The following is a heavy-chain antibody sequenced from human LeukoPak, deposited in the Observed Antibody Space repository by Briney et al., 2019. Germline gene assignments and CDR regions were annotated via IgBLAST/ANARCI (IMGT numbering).Heavy chain of an antibody. Sequence: SETLSLTCTVSGGSISSSSYYWGWIRQPPGKGLEWIGSIYYSGSTYYNPSLKSRVTISVDTSKNQFSLKLSSVTAADTAVYYCARDGKRNYYGSGSQQDYWGQGTLVTVSS. CDR1: GGSISSSSYY. CDR2: IYYSGST. D-gene: IGHD3-10*01. J-gene: IGHJ4*02. CDR3: ARDGKRNYYGSGSQQDY. V-gene: IGHV4-39*07.